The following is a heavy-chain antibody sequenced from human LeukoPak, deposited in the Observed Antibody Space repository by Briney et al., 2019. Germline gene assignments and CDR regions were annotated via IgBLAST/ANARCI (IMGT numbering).Heavy chain of an antibody. Sequence: SETLSLTCTVSGGSFNTYYWSWIRQPAGKGLEWIGRIYTSGNTNYTPSLKSRVTMSVDRSKNQFSLRLSSVTAADTAVYYCARGAAYWYYYYAMDVWGQGTTVTVSS. J-gene: IGHJ6*02. CDR1: GGSFNTYY. D-gene: IGHD2-8*02. CDR2: IYTSGNT. V-gene: IGHV4-4*07. CDR3: ARGAAYWYYYYAMDV.